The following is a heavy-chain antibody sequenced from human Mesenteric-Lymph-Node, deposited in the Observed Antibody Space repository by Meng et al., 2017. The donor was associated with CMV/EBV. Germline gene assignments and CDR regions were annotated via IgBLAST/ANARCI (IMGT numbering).Heavy chain of an antibody. CDR1: GFTFSSYS. J-gene: IGHJ4*02. D-gene: IGHD4-11*01. CDR3: ASRRRMTTLTYLDY. Sequence: ETLSLTCAGSGFTFSSYSMNWVRQAPGKGLEWVSSINSGSNNIYYADSVRGRFTVSRDNAKNSLYLQMNSLRVEDTAVYYCASRRRMTTLTYLDYWGPGTLVTVSS. CDR2: INSGSNNI. V-gene: IGHV3-21*01.